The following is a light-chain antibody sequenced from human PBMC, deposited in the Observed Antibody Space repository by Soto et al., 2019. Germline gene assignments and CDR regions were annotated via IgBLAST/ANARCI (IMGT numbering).Light chain of an antibody. J-gene: IGKJ4*01. CDR2: DAS. Sequence: EILVTQSPATPSFSPGERAPLPCRANQGVSHYLALYQQKPGQAPRLLIYDASNRATGIPARFSGSGSGTDFTLTISSLEPEDFAVYYCQQRSNWLTFGGGTKVEIK. CDR1: QGVSHY. CDR3: QQRSNWLT. V-gene: IGKV3-11*01.